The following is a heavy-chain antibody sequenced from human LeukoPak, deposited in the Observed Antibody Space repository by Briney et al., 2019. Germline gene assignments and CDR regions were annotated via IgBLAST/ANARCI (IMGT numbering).Heavy chain of an antibody. CDR2: ISGDGGST. CDR1: GFTSADYA. CDR3: TKDIWAYCGGDCYPPGCMDV. Sequence: PGGTLRLSCAASGFTSADYAMHSVREAPGKGLEWVSLISGDGGSTYYADSVKGRFTISRDNSKNSLYLQMNSLRTEDTALYYCTKDIWAYCGGDCYPPGCMDVWGQGTTVTVSS. V-gene: IGHV3-43*02. J-gene: IGHJ6*02. D-gene: IGHD2-21*02.